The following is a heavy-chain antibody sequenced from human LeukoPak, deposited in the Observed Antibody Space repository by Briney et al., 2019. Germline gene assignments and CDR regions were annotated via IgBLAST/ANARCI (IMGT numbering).Heavy chain of an antibody. CDR1: GYSFTSYW. CDR3: ARHRGTMVRGAPYYYYYMDV. J-gene: IGHJ6*03. D-gene: IGHD3-10*01. CDR2: IYPGDSDT. Sequence: LGESLKISCKGSGYSFTSYWIGWVRQMPGKGLEWMGIIYPGDSDTRYSPSFQGQVTISADKSISTAYLQWSSLKASDTAMYYCARHRGTMVRGAPYYYYYMDVWGKGTTVTISS. V-gene: IGHV5-51*01.